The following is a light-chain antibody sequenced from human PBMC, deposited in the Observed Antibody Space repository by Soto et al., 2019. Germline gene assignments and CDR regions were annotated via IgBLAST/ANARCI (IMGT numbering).Light chain of an antibody. CDR2: EVS. J-gene: IGLJ2*01. V-gene: IGLV2-8*01. Sequence: QSALTQPPSASGSPGQSVTISCTGTSSDVGAYNYVSWYQHHPGKAPKLMIYEVSERPSGVPDRFSGSKSGNTASLTVSGLQAEDEADYFCSSYAGRNTLLFGGGTKLTVL. CDR3: SSYAGRNTLL. CDR1: SSDVGAYNY.